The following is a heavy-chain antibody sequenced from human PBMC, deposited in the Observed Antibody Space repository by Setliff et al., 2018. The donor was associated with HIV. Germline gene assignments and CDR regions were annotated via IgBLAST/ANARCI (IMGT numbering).Heavy chain of an antibody. D-gene: IGHD3-22*01. CDR3: ARVPSYYYDSSGYPLGAFDI. V-gene: IGHV4-31*03. J-gene: IGHJ3*02. CDR2: IYYSGST. CDR1: GGSISSGNYY. Sequence: PSETLSLTCTVSGGSISSGNYYWSWIRQHPGKGLEWIGYIYYSGSTYYNPSLKSRVTMSVDTSKNQFSLKLSSVTAADTAVYYCARVPSYYYDSSGYPLGAFDIWGQGTMVTV.